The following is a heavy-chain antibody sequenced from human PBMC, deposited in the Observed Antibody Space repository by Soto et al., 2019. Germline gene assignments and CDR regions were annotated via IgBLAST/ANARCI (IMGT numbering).Heavy chain of an antibody. CDR1: GGTFSRYT. CDR3: ASRVTTTGPTTAFDY. CDR2: IIPILGIA. D-gene: IGHD4-17*01. V-gene: IGHV1-69*02. J-gene: IGHJ4*02. Sequence: PLASVKVSCKASGGTFSRYTISWVRQAPGQGLEWMGRIIPILGIANYAQKFQGRVTITADKSTGTAYMELSSLRSEDTAVYYCASRVTTTGPTTAFDYWGQGTLVTVSS.